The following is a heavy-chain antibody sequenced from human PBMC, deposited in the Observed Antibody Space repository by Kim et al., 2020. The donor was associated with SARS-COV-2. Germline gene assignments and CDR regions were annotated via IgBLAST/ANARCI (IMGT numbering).Heavy chain of an antibody. Sequence: GGSLRLSCAASGFTFSSYSMNWVRQAPGKGLEWVSSISSSSSYIYYADSVKGRFTISRDNAKNSLYLQMNSLRAEDTAVYYCARDDAEMGGGWGSSSLYYYYGMDVWGQGTTVTVSS. V-gene: IGHV3-21*01. CDR2: ISSSSSYI. D-gene: IGHD6-6*01. CDR3: ARDDAEMGGGWGSSSLYYYYGMDV. J-gene: IGHJ6*02. CDR1: GFTFSSYS.